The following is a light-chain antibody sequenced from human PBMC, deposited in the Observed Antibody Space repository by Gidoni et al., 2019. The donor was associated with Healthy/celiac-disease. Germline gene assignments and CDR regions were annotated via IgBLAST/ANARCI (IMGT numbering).Light chain of an antibody. CDR1: QSISSY. CDR2: AAS. CDR3: QQSYSTPRT. J-gene: IGKJ4*01. Sequence: DIQMTQSPSSLSASVGNRVTITCRASQSISSYLTWYQQKPGKDPKLLIYAASSLQSGVPSRFSGSGSGTDFTLTISSLQPEDFATYYCQQSYSTPRTFGGGTKVEIK. V-gene: IGKV1-39*01.